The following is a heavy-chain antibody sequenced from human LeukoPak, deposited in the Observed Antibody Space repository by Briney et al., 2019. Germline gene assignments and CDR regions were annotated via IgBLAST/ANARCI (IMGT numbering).Heavy chain of an antibody. CDR3: ARGGILWSYGYYYYGMDV. CDR1: GGSISSSSYY. Sequence: PSETLSLTCTVSGGSISSSSYYWGWIRQPPGKGLEWIGSIYYSGSTNYNPSLKSRVTISVDKSKNQFSLKLSSVTAADTAVYYCARGGILWSYGYYYYGMDVWGQGTTVTVSS. D-gene: IGHD2-21*01. V-gene: IGHV4-39*07. J-gene: IGHJ6*02. CDR2: IYYSGST.